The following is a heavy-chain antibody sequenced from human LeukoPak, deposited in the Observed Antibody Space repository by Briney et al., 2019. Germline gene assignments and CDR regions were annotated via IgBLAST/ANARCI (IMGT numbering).Heavy chain of an antibody. V-gene: IGHV1-69*13. Sequence: SVKVSCKASGGTFSSYAISWVRQAPGQGLEWMGRIIPIFGTANYAQKFQGRVTITADESTSTAYMELSSLRSEDTAVYYCARVGEYYDILTGYYYYYGMDVWGQGTTVTVSS. D-gene: IGHD3-9*01. CDR3: ARVGEYYDILTGYYYYYGMDV. J-gene: IGHJ6*02. CDR1: GGTFSSYA. CDR2: IIPIFGTA.